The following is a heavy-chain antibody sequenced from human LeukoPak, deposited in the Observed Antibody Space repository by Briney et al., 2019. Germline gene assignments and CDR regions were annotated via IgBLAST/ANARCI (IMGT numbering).Heavy chain of an antibody. Sequence: SETLSLTCTVSGGSINSYYWSWIRQPAGTGLEWIGRIYSSGSTNYNPSPKSRVSMSVDTSKNQFSLKLTSVTAADTAVYYCARHEGRISARPGMDVWGKGTTVTVSS. V-gene: IGHV4-4*07. J-gene: IGHJ6*03. CDR2: IYSSGST. CDR3: ARHEGRISARPGMDV. CDR1: GGSINSYY. D-gene: IGHD2-15*01.